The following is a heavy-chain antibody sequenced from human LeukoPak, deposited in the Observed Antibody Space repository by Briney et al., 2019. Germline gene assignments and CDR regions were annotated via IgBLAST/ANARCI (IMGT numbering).Heavy chain of an antibody. CDR2: IYYSGST. J-gene: IGHJ4*02. CDR3: ARDRVRQLGYFDY. CDR1: GGSISSYH. Sequence: SETLSLTCTVSGGSISSYHWIWIRQPPGKGLEWIGYIYYSGSTNYNPSLKSRVTISVDTSKNQFSLKLSSVTAADTAVYYCARDRVRQLGYFDYWGRGTLVTVSS. D-gene: IGHD6-13*01. V-gene: IGHV4-59*01.